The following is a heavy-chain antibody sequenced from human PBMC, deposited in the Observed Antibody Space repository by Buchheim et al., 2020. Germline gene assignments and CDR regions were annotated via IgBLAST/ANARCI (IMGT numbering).Heavy chain of an antibody. CDR3: AREPSHYDFWSGYYPYYYYYGMDV. J-gene: IGHJ6*02. Sequence: EVQLVESGGGLVQPGGSLRLSCAASGFTFSSYWMHWVRQAPGKGLVWVSRINSDGSSTSYADSVKGRFTISRDNAKNTLYLPMNSLRAEDTAVYYCAREPSHYDFWSGYYPYYYYYGMDVWGQRTT. CDR1: GFTFSSYW. V-gene: IGHV3-74*01. CDR2: INSDGSST. D-gene: IGHD3-3*01.